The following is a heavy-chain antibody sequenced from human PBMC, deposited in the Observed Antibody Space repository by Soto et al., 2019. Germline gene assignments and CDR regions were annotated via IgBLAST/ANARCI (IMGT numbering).Heavy chain of an antibody. Sequence: SGPTLVKPTHALTQTFTFSGFSLSNSGVGVGWLRQPPGKALEWLALIYWNDDKRYSPSLKSRLTITKDTSKNQVVLTMTNMDPVDTATYYCAHKAPDYDFWSGYYTGNWFDPWGQGNLVTVSS. V-gene: IGHV2-5*01. J-gene: IGHJ5*02. D-gene: IGHD3-3*01. CDR2: IYWNDDK. CDR3: AHKAPDYDFWSGYYTGNWFDP. CDR1: GFSLSNSGVG.